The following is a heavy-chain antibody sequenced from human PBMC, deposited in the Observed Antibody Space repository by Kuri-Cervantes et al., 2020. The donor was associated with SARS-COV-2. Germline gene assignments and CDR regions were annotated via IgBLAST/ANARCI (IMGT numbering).Heavy chain of an antibody. CDR3: ARGAYSQQLVQIV. J-gene: IGHJ4*02. CDR1: GFTFSSYG. D-gene: IGHD6-13*01. Sequence: LSLTCAASGFTFSSYGMHWVRQAPGKGLEWVAVIWYDGSNKYYADSVKGRFTIFRDNSKNTLYLQMNSLRAEDTAVYYCARGAYSQQLVQIVWGQGTLVTVSS. CDR2: IWYDGSNK. V-gene: IGHV3-33*08.